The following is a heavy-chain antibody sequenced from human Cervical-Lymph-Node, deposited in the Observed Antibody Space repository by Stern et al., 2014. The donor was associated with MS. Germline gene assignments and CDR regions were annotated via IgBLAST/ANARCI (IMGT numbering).Heavy chain of an antibody. CDR1: GYTFSNSW. D-gene: IGHD2-8*02. J-gene: IGHJ4*02. CDR3: ARGSAGAGAFFDY. V-gene: IGHV5-51*01. Sequence: EVQLVESGPEVKRPGESLKISCQASGYTFSNSWIGWVRQMPGRGLEWMGIIYPGDSDTRYSPSFQGQITISADKSISTAYLQWNSLKASDTAIFYCARGSAGAGAFFDYWGQGTLVTVSS. CDR2: IYPGDSDT.